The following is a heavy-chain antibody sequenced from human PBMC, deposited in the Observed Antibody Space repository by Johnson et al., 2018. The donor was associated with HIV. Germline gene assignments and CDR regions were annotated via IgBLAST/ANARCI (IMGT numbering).Heavy chain of an antibody. V-gene: IGHV3-30-3*01. CDR3: ARESSLGGDAFDI. CDR1: AFTFSSYA. CDR2: ISYDGSNK. J-gene: IGHJ3*02. Sequence: QVQLVESGGGLVQPGGSLRLSCAASAFTFSSYAMHWVRQAPGKGLEWVAVISYDGSNKYYADSVTGRFTISRDNSKNTLYLQMNSLRAEDTALYYCARESSLGGDAFDIWGQGTMVTVSS. D-gene: IGHD1-26*01.